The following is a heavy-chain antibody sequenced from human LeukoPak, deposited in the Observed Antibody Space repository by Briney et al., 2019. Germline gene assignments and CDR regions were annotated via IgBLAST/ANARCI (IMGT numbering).Heavy chain of an antibody. CDR3: ATDQRYNNIRQNDY. Sequence: GASVKVSCKVSGDTLTELSMHWVRQAPGKGLEWMGGFDPEDGESIYAQKSQGRVTMTEDTSTDTAYMELSSLRSEDTAVYYCATDQRYNNIRQNDYWGQGTLVTVSS. J-gene: IGHJ4*02. D-gene: IGHD1-1*01. CDR2: FDPEDGES. V-gene: IGHV1-24*01. CDR1: GDTLTELS.